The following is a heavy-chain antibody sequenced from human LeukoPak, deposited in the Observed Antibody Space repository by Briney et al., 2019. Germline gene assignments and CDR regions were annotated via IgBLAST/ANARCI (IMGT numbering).Heavy chain of an antibody. CDR3: AKIIAAIALRYYYMDV. V-gene: IGHV1-8*01. Sequence: ASVKVSCKASGYTFTSYDINWVRQATGQGLEWMGWMNPNSGNTGYAQKFQGRVTMTRNTSISTAYMELSSLRSEDTAVYYCAKIIAAIALRYYYMDVWGKGTTVTVS. CDR2: MNPNSGNT. D-gene: IGHD6-13*01. CDR1: GYTFTSYD. J-gene: IGHJ6*03.